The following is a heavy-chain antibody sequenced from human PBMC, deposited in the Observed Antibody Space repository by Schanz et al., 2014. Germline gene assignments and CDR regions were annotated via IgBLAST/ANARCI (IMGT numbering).Heavy chain of an antibody. J-gene: IGHJ4*02. CDR2: INHGGST. Sequence: QVQLQQWGAGLLKPSETLSLTCAVYGGSFSGYYWSWIRQPPGKGLEWIAEINHGGSTNYNPSLKSRVTISVDTSKNQCSLKLRSVTAADTAVYYCARAARRTRVVPLYFDYWGQGTLVNVSS. CDR1: GGSFSGYY. D-gene: IGHD2-2*01. V-gene: IGHV4-34*01. CDR3: ARAARRTRVVPLYFDY.